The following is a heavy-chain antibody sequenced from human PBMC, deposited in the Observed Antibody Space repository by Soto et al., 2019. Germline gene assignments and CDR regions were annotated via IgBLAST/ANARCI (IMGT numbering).Heavy chain of an antibody. CDR1: GYTFTSYY. Sequence: ASVKVSCKASGYTFTSYYMHWVRQAPGQGLEWMGIINPSAGSTSYAQSFQGRVTMTRDMSTSTVYMELNSLRSEDTAVYYWARTLFGTYREFDFWGQGTLVTVSS. V-gene: IGHV1-46*03. CDR2: INPSAGST. CDR3: ARTLFGTYREFDF. D-gene: IGHD1-26*01. J-gene: IGHJ4*02.